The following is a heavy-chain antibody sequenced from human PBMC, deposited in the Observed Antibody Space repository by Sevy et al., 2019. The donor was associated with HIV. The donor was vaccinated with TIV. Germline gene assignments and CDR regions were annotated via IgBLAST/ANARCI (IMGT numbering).Heavy chain of an antibody. Sequence: GGSLRLSCAASGFTFSANWMNRVRQAPGKGLEWVANIKADGSDKHYVDSVEGRFTISRDNAKNLLFPQMNSLRVEDTAVYYCSHETFGRFESWGQGTLVTVSS. V-gene: IGHV3-7*01. CDR1: GFTFSANW. CDR2: IKADGSDK. D-gene: IGHD3-16*01. CDR3: SHETFGRFES. J-gene: IGHJ4*02.